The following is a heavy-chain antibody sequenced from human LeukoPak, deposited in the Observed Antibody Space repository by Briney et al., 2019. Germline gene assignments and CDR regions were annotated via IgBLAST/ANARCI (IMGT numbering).Heavy chain of an antibody. CDR1: GFTVIGKH. J-gene: IGHJ4*02. Sequence: GGSLRLSCAASGFTVIGKHMTWVRQAPGKGLEWLSVIFSGDSTYYADSVRGRFTISRDNSNNTLYLQMYSLTAEDTAVYYCTSRVLVPAAISDYWGQGTLVTVSS. V-gene: IGHV3-53*01. CDR2: IFSGDST. CDR3: TSRVLVPAAISDY. D-gene: IGHD2-2*01.